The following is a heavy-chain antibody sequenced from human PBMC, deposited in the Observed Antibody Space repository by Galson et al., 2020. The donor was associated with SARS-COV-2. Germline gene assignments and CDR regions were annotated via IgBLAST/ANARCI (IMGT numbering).Heavy chain of an antibody. CDR3: ASSRYYYDSSGSLDY. Sequence: TGGSLRLSCAASGFTFSSYAMHWVRQAPGKGLEWVAVISYDGSNKYYADSVKGRFTISRDNSKNTLYLQMNSLRAEDTAVYYCASSRYYYDSSGSLDYWCQGTLVTVSS. D-gene: IGHD3-22*01. V-gene: IGHV3-30-3*01. CDR1: GFTFSSYA. CDR2: ISYDGSNK. J-gene: IGHJ4*02.